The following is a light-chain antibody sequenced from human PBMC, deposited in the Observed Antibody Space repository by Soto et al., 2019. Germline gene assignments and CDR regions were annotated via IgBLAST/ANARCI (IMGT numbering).Light chain of an antibody. CDR3: TSYAGGNNV. CDR1: SSDVGGYNY. V-gene: IGLV2-8*01. J-gene: IGLJ1*01. Sequence: QSALTQPPSASGSPGQSVTISCTGTSSDVGGYNYVSWYQQHPGKVPKLMVYEVNKRPSGVPDRFSGSKSGNTASLNVSWLQAEDEADYYCTSYAGGNNVFGTGTKLTVL. CDR2: EVN.